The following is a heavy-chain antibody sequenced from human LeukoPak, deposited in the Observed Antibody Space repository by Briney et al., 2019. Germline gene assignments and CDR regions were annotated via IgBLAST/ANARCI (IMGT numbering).Heavy chain of an antibody. CDR3: VRARAGGLDY. V-gene: IGHV3-30*03. CDR2: LSFDGAHK. Sequence: PGRSLRLSCVASGFPFSSYGMHWVRQAPGRGLEWVAVLSFDGAHKYYAESVKGRFTISKDNSNNTLFLQMDSLRLEDTALYYCVRARAGGLDYWGQGTLVTVSS. J-gene: IGHJ4*02. CDR1: GFPFSSYG. D-gene: IGHD3-16*01.